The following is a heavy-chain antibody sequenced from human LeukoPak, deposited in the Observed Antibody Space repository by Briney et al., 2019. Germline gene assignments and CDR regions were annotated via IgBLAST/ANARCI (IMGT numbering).Heavy chain of an antibody. V-gene: IGHV3-23*01. CDR1: GFTFSSYA. Sequence: GGPLRLSCAASGFTFSSYAMSWVRQAPGKGLEWVSAISGSGGSTYYADSVKGRFTISRDNSKNTLYLQMNSLRAEDTAVYYCAKSLKGSGWLHYYYHYGMDVWGQGTTVTVSS. CDR3: AKSLKGSGWLHYYYHYGMDV. CDR2: ISGSGGST. J-gene: IGHJ6*02. D-gene: IGHD6-19*01.